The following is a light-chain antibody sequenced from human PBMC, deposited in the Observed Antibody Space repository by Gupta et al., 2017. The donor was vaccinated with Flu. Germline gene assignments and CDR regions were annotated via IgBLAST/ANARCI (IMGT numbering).Light chain of an antibody. Sequence: SRSNIGNNFVSWYQQLPGTAPKLLIYENDKRPSGIPDRFSGSKSGTSATLGITGLQTGDEADYYCGTWDSSLTGAVFGGGTQLTVL. CDR2: END. V-gene: IGLV1-51*02. CDR1: RSNIGNNF. CDR3: GTWDSSLTGAV. J-gene: IGLJ7*01.